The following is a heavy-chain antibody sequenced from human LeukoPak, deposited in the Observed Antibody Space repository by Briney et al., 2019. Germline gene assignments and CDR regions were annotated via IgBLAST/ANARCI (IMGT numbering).Heavy chain of an antibody. D-gene: IGHD5-12*01. Sequence: GESLKISCKASGYRFTTYWIGWVRQMPGKGLEWMGIIYPGDSDTRYSPSFEGQVTISADKSITTAYLQWSSLKASDTAMYYCTRQITDQSSGYDSIDYWGQGTLVTVSS. CDR2: IYPGDSDT. V-gene: IGHV5-51*01. CDR3: TRQITDQSSGYDSIDY. J-gene: IGHJ4*02. CDR1: GYRFTTYW.